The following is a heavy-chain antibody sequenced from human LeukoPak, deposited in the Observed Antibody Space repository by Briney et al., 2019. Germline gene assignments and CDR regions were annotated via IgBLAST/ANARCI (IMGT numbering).Heavy chain of an antibody. CDR1: GFTVSSNY. Sequence: GGSLRLSCAASGFTVSSNYMSWVRQAPGKGLEWVSVIYSGGGTYYADPVKGRFTISRDNSKNTLYLQMNSLRAEDTAVYYCARERDRGRTSPYFDSWGQGTLVPVSS. J-gene: IGHJ4*02. CDR3: ARERDRGRTSPYFDS. V-gene: IGHV3-66*01. D-gene: IGHD3-16*01. CDR2: IYSGGGT.